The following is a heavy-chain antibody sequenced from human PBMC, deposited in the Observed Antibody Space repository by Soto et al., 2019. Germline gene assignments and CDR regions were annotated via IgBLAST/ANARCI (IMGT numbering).Heavy chain of an antibody. CDR2: TYYRSKWYN. Sequence: SQTLSLTCAISGDSVSSNSAAWNWIRQSPSRGLEWLGRTYYRSKWYNDYAVSVKSRITINPDTSKNQFSLQLNSVTPEDTAVYYCARATYCGGDCYYYYYMDVWGKGTTVTVSS. J-gene: IGHJ6*03. CDR3: ARATYCGGDCYYYYYMDV. V-gene: IGHV6-1*01. CDR1: GDSVSSNSAA. D-gene: IGHD2-21*02.